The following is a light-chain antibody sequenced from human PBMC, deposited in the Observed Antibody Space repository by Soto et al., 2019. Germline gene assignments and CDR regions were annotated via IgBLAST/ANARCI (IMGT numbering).Light chain of an antibody. CDR1: QSIGLA. V-gene: IGKV3-11*01. Sequence: EIVLTQSPATLSLSPGERATLSCRASQSIGLAIAWYQHKPGQAPRLLIFDASQRATGIPARFRGSGSETDFALSISSLEPEDFAVYYCQHRTDRPPWTFGQGTKVESK. CDR3: QHRTDRPPWT. CDR2: DAS. J-gene: IGKJ1*01.